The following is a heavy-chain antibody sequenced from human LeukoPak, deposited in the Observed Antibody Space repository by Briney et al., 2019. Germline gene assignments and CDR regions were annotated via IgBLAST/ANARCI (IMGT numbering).Heavy chain of an antibody. CDR1: GGTFSSYG. CDR3: ARTYYDYVGGSYREDTLDS. CDR2: IIPVFGTA. D-gene: IGHD3-16*02. J-gene: IGHJ4*02. Sequence: SVKVSCKSSGGTFSSYGISWVRQAPGQGLEWMGGIIPVFGTANYAQRFQGRVTITADESTSTAYMGLSSLRSEDTAVYYCARTYYDYVGGSYREDTLDSWGQGTLVTVSS. V-gene: IGHV1-69*13.